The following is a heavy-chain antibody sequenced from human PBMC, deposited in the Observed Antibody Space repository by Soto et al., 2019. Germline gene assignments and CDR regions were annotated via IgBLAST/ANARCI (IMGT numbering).Heavy chain of an antibody. D-gene: IGHD1-26*01. CDR2: ISYDGSNK. V-gene: IGHV3-30-3*01. Sequence: VGSLRLSCAASGFTFSSYAMHWIRQAPGKGLEWVAVISYDGSNKYYADSVKGRFTISRDNSKNTLYLQMNSLRAEDTAVYYCARDQVGDQDDWGQGTLVTV. CDR3: ARDQVGDQDD. J-gene: IGHJ4*02. CDR1: GFTFSSYA.